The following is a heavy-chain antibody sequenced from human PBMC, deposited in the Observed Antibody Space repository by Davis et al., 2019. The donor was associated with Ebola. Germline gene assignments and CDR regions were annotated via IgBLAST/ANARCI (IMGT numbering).Heavy chain of an antibody. CDR3: ARDFRSGSYYLDY. J-gene: IGHJ4*02. CDR1: GFTFSSYA. CDR2: ISGSGGST. Sequence: GESLKISCAASGFTFSSYAMSWVRQAPGKGLEWVSAISGSGGSTYYADSVKGRFTISRDNAKNSLYLQMNSLRAEDTAVYYCARDFRSGSYYLDYWGQGTLVTVSS. D-gene: IGHD1-26*01. V-gene: IGHV3-23*01.